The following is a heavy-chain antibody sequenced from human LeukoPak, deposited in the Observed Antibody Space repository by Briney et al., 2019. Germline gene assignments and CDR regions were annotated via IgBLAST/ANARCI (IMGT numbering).Heavy chain of an antibody. CDR1: GFTFSSYG. CDR2: IWYDGSNK. J-gene: IGHJ3*02. D-gene: IGHD3-10*01. V-gene: IGHV3-33*01. CDR3: ARDSDYYGSGSGPDI. Sequence: GRSLRLSCAASGFTFSSYGMHWVRQAPGKGLEWVAVIWYDGSNKYYADSVKGRFTISRDNSKNTLYLQMNSLRAEDTAVYYCARDSDYYGSGSGPDIWGQGTMVTVSS.